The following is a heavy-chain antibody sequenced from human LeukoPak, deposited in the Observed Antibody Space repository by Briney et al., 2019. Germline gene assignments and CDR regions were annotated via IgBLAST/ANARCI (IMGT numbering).Heavy chain of an antibody. D-gene: IGHD5-18*01. CDR2: ISYDGSNK. CDR1: GFTFSSYG. CDR3: AKRFQCSYGVDY. J-gene: IGHJ4*02. V-gene: IGHV3-30*18. Sequence: PGGSLRLSCAASGFTFSSYGMHWVRQAPGKGLEWVAVISYDGSNKYYADSVKGRFTISRDNSKNTLYLQMNSLRAEDTAVYYCAKRFQCSYGVDYWGQGTLVTVSS.